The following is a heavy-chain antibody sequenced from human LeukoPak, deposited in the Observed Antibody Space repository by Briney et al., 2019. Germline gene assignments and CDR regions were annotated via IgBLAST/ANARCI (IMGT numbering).Heavy chain of an antibody. CDR3: AKDRSYDFWSGETFDY. J-gene: IGHJ4*02. Sequence: GGSLRLPCAASGFTFSDYYMSWIRQAPGKGLEWVSYISSSGSTIYYADSVKGRFTISRDNSKNTLYLQMNSLRAEDTAVYYCAKDRSYDFWSGETFDYWGQGTLVTVSS. CDR2: ISSSGSTI. V-gene: IGHV3-11*04. D-gene: IGHD3-3*01. CDR1: GFTFSDYY.